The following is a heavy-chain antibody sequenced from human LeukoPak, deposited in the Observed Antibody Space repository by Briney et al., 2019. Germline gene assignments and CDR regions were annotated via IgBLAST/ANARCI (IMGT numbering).Heavy chain of an antibody. J-gene: IGHJ5*02. CDR2: IRYVGSNK. Sequence: GGSLRLSGAASGFTFSSYGIHWVRQAPGKGLEWVAFIRYVGSNKYYTDSVKGRFTISRDNSKKTLYLQMNSLRAEDTALYYYAAIRNSRSSSNQFGPGGQGNLVTVSS. CDR1: GFTFSSYG. CDR3: AAIRNSRSSSNQFGP. V-gene: IGHV3-30*02. D-gene: IGHD2-21*01.